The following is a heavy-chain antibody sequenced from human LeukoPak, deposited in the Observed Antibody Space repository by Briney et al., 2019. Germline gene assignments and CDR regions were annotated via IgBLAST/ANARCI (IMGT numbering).Heavy chain of an antibody. CDR2: IYYSGST. Sequence: SETLSLTCTVSGGSISSYYWSWIRQPPGKGLEWIGYIYYSGSTNYNPSLKSRVTISVDTSKNQFSLKLSSVTAADTAVYYCARDRSGISGYLENWGQGTLVTVSS. J-gene: IGHJ4*02. CDR1: GGSISSYY. D-gene: IGHD3-10*01. V-gene: IGHV4-59*01. CDR3: ARDRSGISGYLEN.